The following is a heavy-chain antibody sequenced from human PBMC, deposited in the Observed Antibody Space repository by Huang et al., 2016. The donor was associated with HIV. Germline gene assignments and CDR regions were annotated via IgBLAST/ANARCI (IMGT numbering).Heavy chain of an antibody. CDR2: VNDSGAT. CDR1: GGSFTGNY. J-gene: IGHJ6*02. Sequence: QMQLQQRGAGLLKPSETLSLTCGVSGGSFTGNYLTWIRQAPGTGLAWIGEVNDSGATNYNPSLNGRVTISLDKSNRELSLNLRSVTAADTAVYYCARQWTILEWLLGLDVWGQGTTVIVSS. D-gene: IGHD3-3*01. CDR3: ARQWTILEWLLGLDV. V-gene: IGHV4-34*02.